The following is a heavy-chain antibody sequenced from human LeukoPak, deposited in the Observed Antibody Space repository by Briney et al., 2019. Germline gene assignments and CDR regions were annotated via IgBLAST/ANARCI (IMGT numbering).Heavy chain of an antibody. D-gene: IGHD6-19*01. V-gene: IGHV3-23*01. CDR2: ISGSAVST. CDR1: GFTFSNYA. Sequence: SGGSLRLSCEASGFTFSNYAMSRVRQAPGKGLEWVSAISGSAVSTYYADSVKGRFTISRDNSKNTLYLQMNGLRAEDTAVYYCAKGGYSSGWYEGYWGQGALVTVSS. CDR3: AKGGYSSGWYEGY. J-gene: IGHJ4*02.